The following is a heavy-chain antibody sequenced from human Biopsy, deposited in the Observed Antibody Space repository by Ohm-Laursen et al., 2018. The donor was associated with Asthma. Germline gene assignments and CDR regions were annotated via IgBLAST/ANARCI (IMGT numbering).Heavy chain of an antibody. CDR2: FYYTGSD. J-gene: IGHJ6*02. CDR1: GGSVSTGSYY. D-gene: IGHD3-10*01. Sequence: GTLSLTCPVSGGSVSTGSYYWSWIRQPPGKGLEWLGYFYYTGSDNYNPSLKSRVTISVDTSKNQFSLRLNSVTAADTAVYYCARGPNYHGSGRAPIGMDVWGQGTTVTVSS. CDR3: ARGPNYHGSGRAPIGMDV. V-gene: IGHV4-61*01.